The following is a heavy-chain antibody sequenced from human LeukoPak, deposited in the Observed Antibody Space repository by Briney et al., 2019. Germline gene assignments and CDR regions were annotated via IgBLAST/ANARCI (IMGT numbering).Heavy chain of an antibody. CDR2: IYYSGNT. J-gene: IGHJ3*02. Sequence: SETLSLTCTVSGGSISGDHWNWVRQPPGKGLEWIGYIYYSGNTNYNPSLKSRVTISVDTSKNQFSLKLNSVTAADTAVYYCARRNDFGIWGQGTMVTVSS. CDR1: GGSISGDH. V-gene: IGHV4-59*08. CDR3: ARRNDFGI.